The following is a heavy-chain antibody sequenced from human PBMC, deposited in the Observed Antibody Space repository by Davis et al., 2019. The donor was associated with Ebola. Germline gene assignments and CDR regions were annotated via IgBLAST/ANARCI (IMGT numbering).Heavy chain of an antibody. J-gene: IGHJ4*02. CDR1: GGAFSGNDYY. D-gene: IGHD6-13*01. CDR2: MHYGGAT. V-gene: IGHV4-39*01. Sequence: SETLSLTCTASGGAFSGNDYYWTWIRQPSGKGLEWIGNMHYGGATYYNPSLKSRVSIFVDTSKNQFSMKLISVTATDTAVYYCARRFSSPYFDPWGQGIMVTVSS. CDR3: ARRFSSPYFDP.